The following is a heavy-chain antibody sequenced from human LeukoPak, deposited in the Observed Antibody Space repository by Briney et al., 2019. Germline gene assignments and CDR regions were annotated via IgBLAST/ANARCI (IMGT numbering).Heavy chain of an antibody. CDR2: INSGGSST. J-gene: IGHJ4*02. V-gene: IGHV3-74*01. Sequence: PGGSLRLSCEASGFTFSSYWMHWVRQAPGKGLVWVSRINSGGSSTNYADSVKGRFTISRDNAKNTLYLQMNSLRVEDTAVYYCARDGFLVNSVRFDYWGQGTPVTVSS. CDR1: GFTFSSYW. CDR3: ARDGFLVNSVRFDY. D-gene: IGHD3-9*01.